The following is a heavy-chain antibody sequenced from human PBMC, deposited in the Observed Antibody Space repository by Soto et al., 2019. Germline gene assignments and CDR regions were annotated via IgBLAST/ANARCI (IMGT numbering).Heavy chain of an antibody. CDR1: GFTFSSYD. J-gene: IGHJ6*02. D-gene: IGHD4-4*01. V-gene: IGHV3-30*18. CDR3: AKERLWTTVTPRGMDV. CDR2: ISYDGSNK. Sequence: QVQLVESGGGVVQPGRSLRLSCAASGFTFSSYDMHWVRQAPGKGLEWVAVISYDGSNKYYADSVKGRFTISRDNYKNTLYLQMNNLRAEDTAVYYCAKERLWTTVTPRGMDVWGQGTTVTVSS.